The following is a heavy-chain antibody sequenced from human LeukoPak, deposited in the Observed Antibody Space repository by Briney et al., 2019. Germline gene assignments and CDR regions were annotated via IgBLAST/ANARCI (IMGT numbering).Heavy chain of an antibody. D-gene: IGHD3-22*01. Sequence: GGSLRLSCAASGFTFDDYAMHWVRQAPGKGLVWVSLIGGDGGSAYYADSVRGRFTISRDNSKNSLYLQMNSLRTEDTALYYCAKERSDYYDSSGYEDYFDYWGQGTPVTVSS. CDR2: IGGDGGSA. V-gene: IGHV3-43*02. CDR3: AKERSDYYDSSGYEDYFDY. CDR1: GFTFDDYA. J-gene: IGHJ4*02.